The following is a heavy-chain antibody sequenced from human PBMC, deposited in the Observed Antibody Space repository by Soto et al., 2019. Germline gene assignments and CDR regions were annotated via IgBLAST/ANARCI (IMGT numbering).Heavy chain of an antibody. D-gene: IGHD3-9*01. J-gene: IGHJ4*02. CDR2: IYPGDSDT. Sequence: GESLKISCKGSGYSFTTYWLGRVRQVPGKGLEWMGIIYPGDSDTRYSPSFQGQVTISADKSISAAHLQWSSPKASDTAMYFCARRRGLVGSFDYWGRGTLVTVSS. CDR3: ARRRGLVGSFDY. CDR1: GYSFTTYW. V-gene: IGHV5-51*01.